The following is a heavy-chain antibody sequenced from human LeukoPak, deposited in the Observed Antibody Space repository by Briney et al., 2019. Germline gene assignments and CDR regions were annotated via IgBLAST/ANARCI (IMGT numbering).Heavy chain of an antibody. V-gene: IGHV4-59*01. Sequence: SPSETLSLTCTVSGGSISSYYWSWIRQPPEKGLEWIGYIYYSGSTNYNPSLKSRVTISVDTSKNQFSLKLSSVTAADTAVYYCARVGPPDAFDIWGQGTMVTVSS. CDR3: ARVGPPDAFDI. J-gene: IGHJ3*02. CDR1: GGSISSYY. CDR2: IYYSGST.